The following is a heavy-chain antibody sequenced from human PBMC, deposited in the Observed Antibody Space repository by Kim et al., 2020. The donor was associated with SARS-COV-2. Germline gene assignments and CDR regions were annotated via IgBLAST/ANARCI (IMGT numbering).Heavy chain of an antibody. J-gene: IGHJ4*02. V-gene: IGHV1-3*01. CDR1: GYTFTRDA. CDR2: INGGNGNR. Sequence: ASVKVSCKASGYTFTRDALHWVCQAPGQRLEWMGWINGGNGNRKYSQNFQNRVTFTRDTSASTAYMELSSLTSEDTAVYYCGRVYGDAIDYWGQGTLVTVSS. CDR3: GRVYGDAIDY. D-gene: IGHD4-17*01.